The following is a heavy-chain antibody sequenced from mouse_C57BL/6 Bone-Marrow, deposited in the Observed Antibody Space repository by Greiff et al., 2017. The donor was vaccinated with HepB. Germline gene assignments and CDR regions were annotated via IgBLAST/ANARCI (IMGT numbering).Heavy chain of an antibody. V-gene: IGHV1-64*01. CDR1: GYTFTSYW. CDR3: ARNYYGSSYVGY. D-gene: IGHD1-1*01. CDR2: IHPNSGST. J-gene: IGHJ2*01. Sequence: QVQLQQPGAELVKPGASVKLSCKASGYTFTSYWMHWVKQRPGQGLEWIGMIHPNSGSTNYNEKFKSKATLTVDKSSSTAYMQLSSLTSEDSAVYYCARNYYGSSYVGYWGQGTTLTVSS.